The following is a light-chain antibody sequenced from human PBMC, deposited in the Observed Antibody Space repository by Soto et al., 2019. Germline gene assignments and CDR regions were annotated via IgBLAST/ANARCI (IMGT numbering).Light chain of an antibody. Sequence: QSVLTQPPSASWSPGQSVTISCTGTSSDVGGYNFVSWFQQQPGKVTKIIMYEDSKRPSGVPDRFSGSKSGNTASLIVSGLQAVDEADYYCSSYAATVYVFGTGTKVTVL. J-gene: IGLJ1*01. CDR3: SSYAATVYV. CDR1: SSDVGGYNF. V-gene: IGLV2-8*01. CDR2: EDS.